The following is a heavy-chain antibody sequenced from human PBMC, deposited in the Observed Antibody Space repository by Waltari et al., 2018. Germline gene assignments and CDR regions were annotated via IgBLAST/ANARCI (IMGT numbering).Heavy chain of an antibody. CDR2: IYHSGST. CDR1: GYSISSGYY. D-gene: IGHD4-17*01. J-gene: IGHJ4*02. CDR3: AKTTVTNLIDY. Sequence: QVQLQESGPGLVKPSATLSLTCAVSGYSISSGYYWGWIRQPPGKGLEWIGSIYHSGSTYYNPSLKSRVTISVDTSKNQFSLKLSSVTAADTAVYYCAKTTVTNLIDYWGQGTLVTVSS. V-gene: IGHV4-38-2*01.